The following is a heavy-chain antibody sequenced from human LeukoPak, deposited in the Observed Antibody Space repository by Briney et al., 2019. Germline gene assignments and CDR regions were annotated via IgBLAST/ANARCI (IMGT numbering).Heavy chain of an antibody. V-gene: IGHV1-2*02. CDR3: ARSRLVVVPAAILY. Sequence: ASVKVSCKASGYTFTGYYMHWVRQAPGQGLEWMGWINPNSGGTNYAQKFQGRVTMTRDTSISTAYMELSRLRSADTAVYYCARSRLVVVPAAILYWGQGTLVTVS. J-gene: IGHJ4*02. CDR1: GYTFTGYY. CDR2: INPNSGGT. D-gene: IGHD2-2*02.